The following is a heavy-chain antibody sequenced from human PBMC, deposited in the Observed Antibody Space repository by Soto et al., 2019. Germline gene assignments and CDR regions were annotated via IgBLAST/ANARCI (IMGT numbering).Heavy chain of an antibody. V-gene: IGHV3-23*01. D-gene: IGHD6-6*01. CDR3: GIAARPGYYYYYMDV. Sequence: GGSLRLSCAASGFTFSSYAMSWVRQAPGKGLEWVSAISGSGGSTYYADSVKGRFTISRDNSKNTLYLQMNSLRAEDTAVYYCGIAARPGYYYYYMDVWGKGTTVTVSS. CDR1: GFTFSSYA. CDR2: ISGSGGST. J-gene: IGHJ6*03.